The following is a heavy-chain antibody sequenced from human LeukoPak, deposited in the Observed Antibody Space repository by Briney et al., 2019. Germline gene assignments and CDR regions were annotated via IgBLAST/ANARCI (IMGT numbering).Heavy chain of an antibody. CDR3: ARDNSVGDYAWWFDP. D-gene: IGHD1-26*01. V-gene: IGHV1-46*01. CDR2: ISPSGDRT. J-gene: IGHJ5*02. Sequence: ASVKVSCKASGYSFINHYMHWVRQAPGHGLEWLGLISPSGDRTWYAQKFQGKFTMTRDMSTSTDYMELSSLRSEDTAVYYCARDNSVGDYAWWFDPWGQGTLVTVSS. CDR1: GYSFINHY.